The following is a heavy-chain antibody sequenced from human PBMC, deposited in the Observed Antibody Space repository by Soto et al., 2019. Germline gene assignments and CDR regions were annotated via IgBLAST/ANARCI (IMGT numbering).Heavy chain of an antibody. CDR1: GFTFSSYG. D-gene: IGHD3-9*01. V-gene: IGHV3-33*01. CDR3: ARGLNAVLRYFAPGCFDP. Sequence: PGGSLRLSCAASGFTFSSYGMQWVRQAPGKGLEWVAVIWYDGSNKYYTDSVKGRFTISRDNSKNTLYLQMNSLRAEDTAVYYCARGLNAVLRYFAPGCFDPWGQGTLVTVSS. CDR2: IWYDGSNK. J-gene: IGHJ5*02.